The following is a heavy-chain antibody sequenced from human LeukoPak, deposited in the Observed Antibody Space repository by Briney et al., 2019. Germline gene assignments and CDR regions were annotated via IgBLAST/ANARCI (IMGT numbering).Heavy chain of an antibody. J-gene: IGHJ6*03. Sequence: PMASVKVSCKASGYTFTGYYMHWVRQAPGQGLEWMGWISAYNGNTNYAQKLQGRVTMTTDTSTSTAYMELRSLRSDDTAVYYCARTSAYYYMDVWGKGTTVTVSS. V-gene: IGHV1-18*04. CDR1: GYTFTGYY. CDR2: ISAYNGNT. CDR3: ARTSAYYYMDV.